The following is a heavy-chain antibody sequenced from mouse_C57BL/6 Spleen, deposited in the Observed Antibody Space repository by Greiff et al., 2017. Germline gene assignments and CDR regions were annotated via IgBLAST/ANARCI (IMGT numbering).Heavy chain of an antibody. V-gene: IGHV5-9-1*02. CDR3: TRGYYYGSSYDWYFDV. J-gene: IGHJ1*03. D-gene: IGHD1-1*01. Sequence: EVQGVESGEGLVKPGGSLKLSCAASGFTFSSYAMSWVRQTPEKRLEWVAYISSGGDYIYYADTVKGRFTISRDNARNTLYLQMSSLKSEDTAMYYCTRGYYYGSSYDWYFDVWGTGTTVTVSS. CDR1: GFTFSSYA. CDR2: ISSGGDYI.